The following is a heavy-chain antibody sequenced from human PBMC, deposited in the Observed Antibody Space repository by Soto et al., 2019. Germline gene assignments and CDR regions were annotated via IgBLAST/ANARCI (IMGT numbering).Heavy chain of an antibody. CDR1: GYTFTLFG. CDR3: ARGGQYRYFDY. J-gene: IGHJ4*02. CDR2: ISPYNGDT. V-gene: IGHV1-18*01. D-gene: IGHD2-2*02. Sequence: QVQLVQSGAEVKKPGASVKVSCTTSGYTFTLFGITWVRQAPGQGLEWMGWISPYNGDTKYAEKLEGRVTLTTDTSTDTAYMELTSLTSDDTAEYYCARGGQYRYFDYWGQGTLVTVSP.